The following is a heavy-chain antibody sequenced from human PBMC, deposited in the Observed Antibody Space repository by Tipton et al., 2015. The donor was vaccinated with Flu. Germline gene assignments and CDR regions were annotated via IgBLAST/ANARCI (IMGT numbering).Heavy chain of an antibody. D-gene: IGHD2-2*01. J-gene: IGHJ4*02. Sequence: QLVQSGAEVKKPGASVKVSCKASGFTFTDYGISWVRQAPGQGLEWIGWISGYNDNAKYAHKFQGRVTLTTDTSTDTASMELRSLRSDDTAVYYCARDQEDALVVVPGILDSWGQGTLVTVSS. CDR1: GFTFTDYG. V-gene: IGHV1-18*01. CDR2: ISGYNDNA. CDR3: ARDQEDALVVVPGILDS.